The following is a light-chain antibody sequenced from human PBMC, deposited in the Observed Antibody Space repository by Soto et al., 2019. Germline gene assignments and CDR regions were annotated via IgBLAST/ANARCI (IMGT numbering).Light chain of an antibody. V-gene: IGKV1-39*01. CDR1: QYISPY. CDR2: VAS. Sequence: DIQMTQSPSSLSASVGDSLTIICRASQYISPYFNWYQQKRGKAPKLLIYVASNLQSGVPSRFSGSGSGTDFTLTISSLQPEDIATYYCQESYSTSFGQGSKVDI. J-gene: IGKJ1*01. CDR3: QESYSTS.